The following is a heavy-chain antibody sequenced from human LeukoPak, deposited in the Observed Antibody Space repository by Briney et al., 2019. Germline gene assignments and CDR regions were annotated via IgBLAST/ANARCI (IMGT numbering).Heavy chain of an antibody. CDR3: ARDRDYSNAERGFDY. CDR1: GYTFTDYY. V-gene: IGHV1-2*02. J-gene: IGHJ4*02. Sequence: ASVKVSCKTSGYTFTDYYIHWVRQAPGQGLEWMGWINPNSGETNSAQKFQGRVTMTGDTSISTAYMELRRVTSDDTAVYYCARDRDYSNAERGFDYWGQGTLVTVSS. CDR2: INPNSGET. D-gene: IGHD4-11*01.